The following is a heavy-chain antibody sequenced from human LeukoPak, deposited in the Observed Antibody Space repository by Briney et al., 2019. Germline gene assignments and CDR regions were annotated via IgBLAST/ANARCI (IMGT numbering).Heavy chain of an antibody. V-gene: IGHV3-48*04. J-gene: IGHJ4*02. D-gene: IGHD6-13*01. CDR2: ITSNSGTI. Sequence: PGGSLGLSCAASGFTFSHYSMNWVRQAPGKGLEWVSYITSNSGTIYYADSVKGRFTISRDNAKNSLYLQINSLRAEDTAVYYCAGHDRFSSRWLAVWGQGTLVTVSS. CDR1: GFTFSHYS. CDR3: AGHDRFSSRWLAV.